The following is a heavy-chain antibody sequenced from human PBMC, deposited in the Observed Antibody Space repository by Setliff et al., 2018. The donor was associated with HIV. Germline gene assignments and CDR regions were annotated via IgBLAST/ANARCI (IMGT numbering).Heavy chain of an antibody. D-gene: IGHD3-10*01. J-gene: IGHJ5*02. CDR2: INPNSGGT. CDR3: ASGSGIDWFDP. CDR1: GYSFTDYY. Sequence: ASVKVSCKASGYSFTDYYMHWVRQAPGQGLEWMGRINPNSGGTNYAQKFQGRVTMTRDTSISTAYLQWTSLKASDSAMYYCASGSGIDWFDPWGQGTLVTVSS. V-gene: IGHV1-2*06.